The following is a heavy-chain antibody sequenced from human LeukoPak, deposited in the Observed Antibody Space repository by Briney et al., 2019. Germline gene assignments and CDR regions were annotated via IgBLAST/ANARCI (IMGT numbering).Heavy chain of an antibody. CDR3: ARFSSLTWGDWGDAFDV. J-gene: IGHJ3*01. D-gene: IGHD2-21*02. CDR2: IDHGGST. Sequence: SETLSLTCAVYGGSFSGYYWGWIRQAPGKGLEWIGEIDHGGSTNYNPSLASRVIVSRNTSKNQFFLNVTSVTVADTALYYCARFSSLTWGDWGDAFDVWGRGTMVTVSS. V-gene: IGHV4-34*01. CDR1: GGSFSGYY.